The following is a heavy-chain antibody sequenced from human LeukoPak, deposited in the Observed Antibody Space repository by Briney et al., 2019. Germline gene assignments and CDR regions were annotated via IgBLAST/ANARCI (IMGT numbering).Heavy chain of an antibody. CDR2: IWYDGSNK. V-gene: IGHV3-33*06. D-gene: IGHD6-13*01. J-gene: IGHJ4*02. CDR1: GFTFSSYG. CDR3: AKDSSSSSWYNSFGY. Sequence: PGGSLRLSCAASGFTFSSYGMHWVRQAPGKGLEWVAVIWYDGSNKYYADSVKGRFTISRDNSKNTLYLQMNSLRAEDTAVYYCAKDSSSSSWYNSFGYWGQGTLVTVSS.